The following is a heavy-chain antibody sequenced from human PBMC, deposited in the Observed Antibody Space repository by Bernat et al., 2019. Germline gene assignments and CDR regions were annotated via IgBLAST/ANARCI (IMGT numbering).Heavy chain of an antibody. J-gene: IGHJ4*02. D-gene: IGHD2-15*01. CDR3: ARLPIAVVPASGFDF. Sequence: QLQLQESGPGLVKPSETLSLTCSVSGASIISNDYYWGWIRQPPGKGLEWIGSINYRGTTYYSPSLKSRVTISVDTSKNQFSLNLRFVTAADTAVYYCARLPIAVVPASGFDFWGQGTLVTVSS. CDR2: INYRGTT. CDR1: GASIISNDYY. V-gene: IGHV4-39*01.